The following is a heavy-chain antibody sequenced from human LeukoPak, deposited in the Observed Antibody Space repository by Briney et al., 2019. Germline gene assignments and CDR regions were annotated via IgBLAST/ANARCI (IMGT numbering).Heavy chain of an antibody. J-gene: IGHJ4*02. CDR2: MNPNSGNT. D-gene: IGHD2-15*01. V-gene: IGHV1-8*01. CDR3: ATRAHCSGGSCYSSSPAYYFDY. Sequence: ASVKVSCKASGYTFTSYDINWVRQATGQGLEWMGWMNPNSGNTGYAQKFQGRVTMTRNTSIGTAYMELSSLRSEDTAVYYCATRAHCSGGSCYSSSPAYYFDYWGQGTLVTVSS. CDR1: GYTFTSYD.